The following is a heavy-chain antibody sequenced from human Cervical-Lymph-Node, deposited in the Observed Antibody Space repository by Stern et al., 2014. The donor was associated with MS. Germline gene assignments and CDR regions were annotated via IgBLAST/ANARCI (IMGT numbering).Heavy chain of an antibody. Sequence: VQLVESGGGVVQPGRSLRLSCAASGFTFSSYGMHWVRQAPGKELVWVSVIWYDGSNKCYADSVKGRFTISRDNSKNTLYLQMNSLRAEDTAVYYCASHPHYWGQGTLVTVSS. CDR1: GFTFSSYG. CDR2: IWYDGSNK. J-gene: IGHJ4*02. CDR3: ASHPHY. V-gene: IGHV3-33*01.